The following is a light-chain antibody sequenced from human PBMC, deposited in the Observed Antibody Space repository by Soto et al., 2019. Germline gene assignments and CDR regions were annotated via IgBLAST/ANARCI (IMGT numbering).Light chain of an antibody. Sequence: QSVLAQPASVSGSPGQSITISCTGTSSDVGSYNLVSWYQHHPGKAPKLMIYDVTNRPSGVSDRFSGSKSGNTASLTISGLQAEDEADYYCNSYTGSSTYVFGTATKVNVL. J-gene: IGLJ1*01. CDR3: NSYTGSSTYV. CDR1: SSDVGSYNL. V-gene: IGLV2-14*02. CDR2: DVT.